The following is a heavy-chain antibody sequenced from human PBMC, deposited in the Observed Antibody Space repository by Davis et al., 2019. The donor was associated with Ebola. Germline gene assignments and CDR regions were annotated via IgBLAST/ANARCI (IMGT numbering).Heavy chain of an antibody. CDR1: GFIFSDYY. J-gene: IGHJ4*02. V-gene: IGHV3-11*01. Sequence: GESLKISCEASGFIFSDYYMSWIRQVPGKGLEWIAYISRTHSAYADSVKGRFTISRDNAKNSVFLQMDNLRADDTAVYYCARDDVELGVESVAAAAFDFWGRGTRVTVSS. CDR3: ARDDVELGVESVAAAAFDF. CDR2: ISRTHSA. D-gene: IGHD6-25*01.